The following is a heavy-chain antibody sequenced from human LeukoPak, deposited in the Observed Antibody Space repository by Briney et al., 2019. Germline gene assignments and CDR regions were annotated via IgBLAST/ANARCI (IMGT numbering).Heavy chain of an antibody. Sequence: PGGSLRLSCTASGFTFSSYAMSWVRQAPGKGLEWVSAISGSGGSTYYADSVKGRFTISRDNSKNTLYLQMNSLRAEDTAVYYCAKDHTRSSGYDSLDYWGQGTLVTVSS. J-gene: IGHJ4*02. CDR1: GFTFSSYA. CDR2: ISGSGGST. V-gene: IGHV3-23*01. D-gene: IGHD5-12*01. CDR3: AKDHTRSSGYDSLDY.